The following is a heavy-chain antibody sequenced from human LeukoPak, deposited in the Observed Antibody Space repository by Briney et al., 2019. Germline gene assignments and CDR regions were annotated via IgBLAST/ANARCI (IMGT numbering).Heavy chain of an antibody. CDR1: GYTFTGYY. CDR2: INPNSGGT. Sequence: ASVKVSCKASGYTFTGYYMHWVRQAPGQGLEWMGWINPNSGGTNYAQKFQGRVTMTRDTSISTAYVELSRLRSDDTAVYYCARVRADMYYYGSGSYYMDYWGQGTLVTVSS. J-gene: IGHJ4*02. V-gene: IGHV1-2*02. CDR3: ARVRADMYYYGSGSYYMDY. D-gene: IGHD3-10*01.